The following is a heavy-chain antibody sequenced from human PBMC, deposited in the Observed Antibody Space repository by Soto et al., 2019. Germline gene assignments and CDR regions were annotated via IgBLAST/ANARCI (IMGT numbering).Heavy chain of an antibody. CDR1: GFTFSSYA. Sequence: GGSLRLSCAASGFTFSSYAMHWVRRAPGKWLEWVAVISYDGSNKYYADSVKGRFTISRDNSKNTLYLQMNSLRAEDTAVYYCARDTVRGSPYYYYYYGMDVWGQGXTVTVYS. CDR3: ARDTVRGSPYYYYYYGMDV. J-gene: IGHJ6*02. V-gene: IGHV3-30-3*01. D-gene: IGHD3-10*01. CDR2: ISYDGSNK.